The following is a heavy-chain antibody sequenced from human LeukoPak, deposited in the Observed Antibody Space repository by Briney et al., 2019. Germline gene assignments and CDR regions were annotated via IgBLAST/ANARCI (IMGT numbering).Heavy chain of an antibody. CDR3: ARDRPRLSSSSPARSFDY. V-gene: IGHV3-9*01. Sequence: GGSLRLSCAASGFTFDDYAMHWVRQAPGKGLEWVSGISWNSGNIGYADSVKGRFTISRDNAKNSLYLQMNSLRAEDTAVYYCARDRPRLSSSSPARSFDYWGQGTLVTVSS. CDR2: ISWNSGNI. D-gene: IGHD6-13*01. CDR1: GFTFDDYA. J-gene: IGHJ4*02.